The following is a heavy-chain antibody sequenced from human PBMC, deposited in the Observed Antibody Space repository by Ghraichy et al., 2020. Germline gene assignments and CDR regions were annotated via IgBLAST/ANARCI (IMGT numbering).Heavy chain of an antibody. Sequence: SETLSLTCTVSAGSISSSSYYWGWIRQPPGKGLEWIGSIYYSGSTYYNPSLKSRVTISVDTSKIQFSLKLSSVTAADTAVYYCAHSSGWFPTLDYWGQGTLVTVSS. CDR2: IYYSGST. V-gene: IGHV4-39*01. CDR3: AHSSGWFPTLDY. CDR1: AGSISSSSYY. J-gene: IGHJ4*02. D-gene: IGHD6-19*01.